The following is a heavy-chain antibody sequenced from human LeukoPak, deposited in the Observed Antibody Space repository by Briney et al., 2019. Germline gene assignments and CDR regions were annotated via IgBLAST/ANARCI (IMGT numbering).Heavy chain of an antibody. Sequence: SETLSLTCAVYGGSFSGYYWSWIRQPPGKGLEWIGEINHSGSTNYNPSLKSRVTISVDTSKNQFSLKLSSVTAADTAVYYCARSGLRWELHGWGQGTLVTVSS. CDR1: GGSFSGYY. D-gene: IGHD1-26*01. CDR3: ARSGLRWELHG. V-gene: IGHV4-34*01. J-gene: IGHJ4*02. CDR2: INHSGST.